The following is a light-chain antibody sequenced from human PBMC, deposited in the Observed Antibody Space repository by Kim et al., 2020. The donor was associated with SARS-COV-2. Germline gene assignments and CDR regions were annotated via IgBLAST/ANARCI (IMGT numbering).Light chain of an antibody. V-gene: IGLV2-14*03. Sequence: GQSITNSCTGTSSDVGTYDYVSWNQQHPGKGPKLMIHDVTKRPSGVSNRFSGSKFGNTASLTISGLQAEDEADYYCSSYTSSTTLVFGGGTKLTVL. CDR1: SSDVGTYDY. CDR2: DVT. J-gene: IGLJ3*02. CDR3: SSYTSSTTLV.